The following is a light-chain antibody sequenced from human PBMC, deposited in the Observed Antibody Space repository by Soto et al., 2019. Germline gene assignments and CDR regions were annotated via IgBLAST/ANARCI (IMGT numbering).Light chain of an antibody. CDR2: GAS. CDR3: QQYNNWPPT. Sequence: EIVMTQSTATLSVSPGERATLSCMASQSVSSNLAWYQQKPGQAPRLLIYGASTRATGIPARFSGSGSGTEFTLTISSLQSEDFAVYYCQQYNNWPPTFGQGTKVDIK. V-gene: IGKV3-15*01. J-gene: IGKJ1*01. CDR1: QSVSSN.